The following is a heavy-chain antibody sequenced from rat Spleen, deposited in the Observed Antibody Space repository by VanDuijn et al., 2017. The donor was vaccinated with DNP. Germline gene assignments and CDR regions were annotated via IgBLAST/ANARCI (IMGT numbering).Heavy chain of an antibody. CDR2: ISASGGST. J-gene: IGHJ2*01. CDR3: TTDFERGY. Sequence: EVQLVETGGGLVQPGRSLKLSCVASGFTFSSYWMYWIRQAPGKGLEWVASISASGGSTSYRDSVKGRFTISRDNAKSTLYLQMDSLRSEDTATYYCTTDFERGYWGQGVMVTVSS. CDR1: GFTFSSYW. V-gene: IGHV5-58*01. D-gene: IGHD1-11*01.